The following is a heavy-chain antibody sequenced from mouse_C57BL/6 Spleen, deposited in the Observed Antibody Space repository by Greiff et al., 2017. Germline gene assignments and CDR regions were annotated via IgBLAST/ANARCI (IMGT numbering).Heavy chain of an antibody. V-gene: IGHV14-4*01. J-gene: IGHJ3*01. CDR2: IDPENGDT. CDR1: GFNIQDDY. CDR3: TTATVVAGDPWFAY. Sequence: VQLKQSGAELVRPGASVKLSCTASGFNIQDDYMHWVKQRPEQGLEWIGWIDPENGDTEYASKFQGKATITADTSSNTAYLQLSSLTSEDTAVYYCTTATVVAGDPWFAYWGQGTLVTVSA. D-gene: IGHD1-1*01.